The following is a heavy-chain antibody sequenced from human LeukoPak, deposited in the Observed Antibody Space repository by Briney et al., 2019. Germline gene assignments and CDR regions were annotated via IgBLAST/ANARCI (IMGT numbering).Heavy chain of an antibody. J-gene: IGHJ4*02. Sequence: SETLSLTCAVYGGSFSGYYWSWIRQPPGKGLEWIGETNHSGSTNYNPSLKSRVTISVDTSKNQFSLKLSSVTAADTAVYYCARGQYQLLLDYWGQGTLVTVSS. CDR2: TNHSGST. CDR3: ARGQYQLLLDY. D-gene: IGHD2-2*01. V-gene: IGHV4-34*01. CDR1: GGSFSGYY.